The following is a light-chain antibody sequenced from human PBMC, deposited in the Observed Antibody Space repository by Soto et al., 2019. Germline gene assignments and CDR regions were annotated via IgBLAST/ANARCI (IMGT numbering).Light chain of an antibody. CDR2: DAS. Sequence: DIPITPTPSSPSASFFYRIPHTCRTSQSVSGYLNWYQQEPGKAPKLLIYDASILQSGVPSRFSGSGSGTEFTLTISSLQPDDFATYYCQHYNSYSFGQGTKVDIK. CDR3: QHYNSYS. CDR1: QSVSGY. V-gene: IGKV1-5*01. J-gene: IGKJ1*01.